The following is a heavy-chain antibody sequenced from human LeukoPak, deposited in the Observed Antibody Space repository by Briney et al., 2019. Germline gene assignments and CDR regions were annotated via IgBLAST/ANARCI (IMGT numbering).Heavy chain of an antibody. Sequence: NPSETLSLTCTVSGGSISSYYWTWIRQPPGKGLECIGYVYYSGSTNYNPSLKSRVTISIDTSKKQISLKLTSVTAADTAVYYCARSRKEYQLLLVFDYWGRGTLVTVSS. CDR2: VYYSGST. D-gene: IGHD2-2*01. CDR1: GGSISSYY. J-gene: IGHJ4*02. V-gene: IGHV4-59*01. CDR3: ARSRKEYQLLLVFDY.